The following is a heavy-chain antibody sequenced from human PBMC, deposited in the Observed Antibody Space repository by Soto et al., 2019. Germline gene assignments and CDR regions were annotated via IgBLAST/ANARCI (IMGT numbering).Heavy chain of an antibody. CDR3: AKDQFPYCSSSCSGVSDY. V-gene: IGHV3-30*18. Sequence: LRLSCAASGFTFISYGMHCFLLCPVKVLEWVALISYDGSNKYYADSVKGRFTISRDNSKNTLYLQMNSLRDEDTAVYYCAKDQFPYCSSSCSGVSDYWGQGTLVTVSS. CDR1: GFTFISYG. D-gene: IGHD2-2*01. CDR2: ISYDGSNK. J-gene: IGHJ4*02.